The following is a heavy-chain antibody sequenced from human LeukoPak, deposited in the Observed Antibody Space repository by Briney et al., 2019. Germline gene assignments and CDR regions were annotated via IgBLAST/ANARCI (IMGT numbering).Heavy chain of an antibody. CDR2: ISSSSSYI. CDR1: GFTVSSNY. V-gene: IGHV3-21*01. CDR3: ARDREFDP. Sequence: GGSLRLSCAASGFTVSSNYMNWVRQAPGKGLEWVSSISSSSSYIYYADSVKGRFTISRDNAKNSLYLQMNSLRAEDTAVYYCARDREFDPWGQGTLVTVSS. D-gene: IGHD5-24*01. J-gene: IGHJ5*02.